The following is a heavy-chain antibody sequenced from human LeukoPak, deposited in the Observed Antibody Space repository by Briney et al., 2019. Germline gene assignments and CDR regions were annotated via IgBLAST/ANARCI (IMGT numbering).Heavy chain of an antibody. CDR2: IKSKTDGGTT. CDR1: GFTFSNAW. CDR3: TTDHIFMVRGEGD. Sequence: GGSLRLSCAASGFTFSNAWMSWVRQAPGKGLEWVGRIKSKTDGGTTDYAAPAKGRFTISRDDSKNTLYLQMNSLKTEDTAVYYCTTDHIFMVRGEGDWGQGTLVTVSS. J-gene: IGHJ4*02. V-gene: IGHV3-15*01. D-gene: IGHD3-10*01.